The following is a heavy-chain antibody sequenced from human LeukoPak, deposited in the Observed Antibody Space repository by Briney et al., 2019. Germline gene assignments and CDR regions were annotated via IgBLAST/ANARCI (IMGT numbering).Heavy chain of an antibody. J-gene: IGHJ4*02. D-gene: IGHD3-10*01. CDR3: ARPFERYYYGSGRRFDY. Sequence: PGGSLRLSCAASGFTFSSYEMNWVRQAPGKGLEWVSYISSSGSTIYYADSVKGRFTISRDNAKNPLYLQMNSLRAEDTAVYYCARPFERYYYGSGRRFDYWGQGTLVTVSS. V-gene: IGHV3-48*03. CDR1: GFTFSSYE. CDR2: ISSSGSTI.